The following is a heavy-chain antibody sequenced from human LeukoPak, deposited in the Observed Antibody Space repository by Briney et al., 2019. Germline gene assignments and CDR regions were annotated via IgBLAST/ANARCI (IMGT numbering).Heavy chain of an antibody. CDR3: ARGYQKWLADY. J-gene: IGHJ4*02. CDR1: GGTFSSYT. Sequence: SVKVSCKASGGTFSSYTISWVRQAPGQGREWMGGIIPILGIANYAQKFQGRVTITADKSTSTAYMELSSLRSEDTAVYYCARGYQKWLADYWGQGTLVTVSS. CDR2: IIPILGIA. D-gene: IGHD3-22*01. V-gene: IGHV1-69*10.